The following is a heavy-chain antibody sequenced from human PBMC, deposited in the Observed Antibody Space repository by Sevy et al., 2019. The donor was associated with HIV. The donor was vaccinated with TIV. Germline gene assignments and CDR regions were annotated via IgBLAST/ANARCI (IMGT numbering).Heavy chain of an antibody. V-gene: IGHV3-30-3*01. D-gene: IGHD2-15*01. CDR2: ISYDGSNK. Sequence: GGSLRLSCAASRFTFSSYAMHWVRQAPGKGLEWVAVISYDGSNKYYADSVKGRFTISRDNSKNTLYLQMNSLRAEDTAVYYCAGLVVVAALPIDWGQGTLVTVSS. J-gene: IGHJ4*02. CDR1: RFTFSSYA. CDR3: AGLVVVAALPID.